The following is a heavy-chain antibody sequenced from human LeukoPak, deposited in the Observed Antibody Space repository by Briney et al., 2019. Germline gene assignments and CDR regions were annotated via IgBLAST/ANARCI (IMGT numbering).Heavy chain of an antibody. Sequence: SETLSLTCAVSGGSVSTSFHSWNWIRQPPGKAPEFIGYIYHRGNTYSNPSLGSRVTISIDTSKNYFSLNLNSETAADTAVYYCVRGDGYGDYVGLGGHWGPGTLVTVSS. CDR2: IYHRGNT. CDR1: GGSVSTSFHS. V-gene: IGHV4-30-2*01. CDR3: VRGDGYGDYVGLGGH. D-gene: IGHD4-17*01. J-gene: IGHJ4*02.